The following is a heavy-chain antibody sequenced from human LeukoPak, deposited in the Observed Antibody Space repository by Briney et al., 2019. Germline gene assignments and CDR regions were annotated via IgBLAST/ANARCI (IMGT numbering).Heavy chain of an antibody. CDR1: GGSISSYY. CDR2: IYYSGST. Sequence: SETLSLTCTVSGGSISSYYWSWIRQPPGKGLEWIGYIYYSGSTNYSPSLKSRVTISVDTSKNQSSLKLSSVTAADTAVYYCARDKNYYGMDVWGQGTTVSVSS. V-gene: IGHV4-59*01. CDR3: ARDKNYYGMDV. J-gene: IGHJ6*02.